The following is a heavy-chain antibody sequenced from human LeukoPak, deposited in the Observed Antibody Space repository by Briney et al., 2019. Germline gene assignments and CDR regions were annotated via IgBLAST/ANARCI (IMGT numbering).Heavy chain of an antibody. J-gene: IGHJ4*02. CDR2: IYYSGST. CDR3: ARSHAQKWSGYSH. V-gene: IGHV4-59*01. D-gene: IGHD3-3*01. Sequence: SETLSLTCTVSGGSISSYYWSWIRQPPGKGLECIGYIYYSGSTNYNPSLKSRVTISVDTSKNQSSLKLTSVTAADTAVYFCARSHAQKWSGYSHWGQGTLATVSS. CDR1: GGSISSYY.